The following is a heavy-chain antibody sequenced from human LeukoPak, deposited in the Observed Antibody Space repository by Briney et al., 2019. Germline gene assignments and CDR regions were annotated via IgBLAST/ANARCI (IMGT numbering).Heavy chain of an antibody. CDR3: ARGFAPMDPIDY. Sequence: ASVTVSCKASGYTFTSYGINWVRQAPGQGLEWMGWISAYNGNTNYAQKLQGRATMTTDTSTSTAYMELRSLRSDDTAVYYCARGFAPMDPIDYWGQGTLVTVSS. CDR1: GYTFTSYG. CDR2: ISAYNGNT. D-gene: IGHD3-10*01. V-gene: IGHV1-18*01. J-gene: IGHJ4*02.